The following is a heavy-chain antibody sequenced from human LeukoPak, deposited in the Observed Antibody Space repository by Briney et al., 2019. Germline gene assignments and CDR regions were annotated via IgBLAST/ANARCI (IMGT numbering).Heavy chain of an antibody. CDR1: GGSISSYY. D-gene: IGHD2-8*01. V-gene: IGHV4-59*01. CDR2: IYYSGGT. J-gene: IGHJ4*02. Sequence: SETLSLTCTVSGGSISSYYWSWIRQPPGKGLEWIWYIYYSGGTNYNPSLKSRFTISVDTSMNQFSLKLSSVTAADSALYYGASSVSKYAIHDYWGQGTLVTVSS. CDR3: ASSVSKYAIHDY.